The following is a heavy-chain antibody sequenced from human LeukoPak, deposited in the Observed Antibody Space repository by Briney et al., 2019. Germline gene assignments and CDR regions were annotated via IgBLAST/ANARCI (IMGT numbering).Heavy chain of an antibody. J-gene: IGHJ5*02. V-gene: IGHV3-21*01. CDR1: GFTFSSYS. Sequence: GGSLRPSCAASGFTFSSYSMNWVRQAPGKGLEWVSSISSSSSYVYYADSVKGRFTISRDNAKNSLYLQMNSLRAEDTAVYYCAKEGREIVGAIGWFGPWDQGTLVTVSS. D-gene: IGHD1-26*01. CDR3: AKEGREIVGAIGWFGP. CDR2: ISSSSSYV.